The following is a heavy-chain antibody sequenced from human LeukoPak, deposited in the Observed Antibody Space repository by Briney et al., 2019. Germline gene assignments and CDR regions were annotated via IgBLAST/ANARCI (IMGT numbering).Heavy chain of an antibody. V-gene: IGHV1-46*01. CDR2: INPSGGST. D-gene: IGHD3-9*01. Sequence: ASVKVSCKASGYTFTSYYMHWVRQAPGQGLEWMGIINPSGGSTSYAQKFQGRVTMTRDTSINTAYMELSRLRSDDTAVYYCARDSNYDILTASGFDIWGQGTMVTVSS. CDR3: ARDSNYDILTASGFDI. J-gene: IGHJ3*02. CDR1: GYTFTSYY.